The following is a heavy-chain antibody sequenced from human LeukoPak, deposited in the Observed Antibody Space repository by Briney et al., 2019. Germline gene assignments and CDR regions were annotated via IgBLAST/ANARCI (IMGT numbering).Heavy chain of an antibody. CDR2: IYYSGST. CDR3: ARALGTFAFDI. Sequence: SETLSLTCTVSGGSISNYYWSWIRQPPGKGLEWIGFIYYSGSTNYNPSLESRVSISVDTSKNQFSLKLSSVTAADTAVYFCARALGTFAFDIWGQGTMVTVSS. V-gene: IGHV4-59*01. D-gene: IGHD1-26*01. J-gene: IGHJ3*02. CDR1: GGSISNYY.